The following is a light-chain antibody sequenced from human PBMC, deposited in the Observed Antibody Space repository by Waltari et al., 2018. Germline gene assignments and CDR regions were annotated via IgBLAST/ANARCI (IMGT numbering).Light chain of an antibody. CDR3: QHHVRLPAT. CDR1: QNIGNY. J-gene: IGKJ1*01. V-gene: IGKV3-20*01. Sequence: IVLTQSPGTLSLSPGGRATLSCRASQNIGNYLAWYQQKPGQAPRLLIYGASSRAAGIPDRFSGSGSGADFSLTISRLEPEDVAVYYCQHHVRLPATFGQGTKV. CDR2: GAS.